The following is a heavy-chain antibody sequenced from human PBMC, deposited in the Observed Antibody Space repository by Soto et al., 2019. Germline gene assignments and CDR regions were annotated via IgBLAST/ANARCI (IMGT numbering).Heavy chain of an antibody. V-gene: IGHV3-74*01. Sequence: GGSLRLSCVASGITFSTYWMDWVRQAPGKGLGWVSAIKGNETSTCYADSVKGRFTISRDNSKNTLYLQMNSLRAEDTAVYYCAREGLPYSSGWYGRNFDYWGQGTLVTVSS. CDR1: GITFSTYW. D-gene: IGHD6-19*01. CDR3: AREGLPYSSGWYGRNFDY. CDR2: IKGNETST. J-gene: IGHJ4*02.